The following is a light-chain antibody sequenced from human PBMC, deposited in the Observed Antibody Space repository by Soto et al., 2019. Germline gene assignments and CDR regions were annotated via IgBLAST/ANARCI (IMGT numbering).Light chain of an antibody. V-gene: IGKV1-5*03. J-gene: IGKJ2*01. CDR2: RAS. Sequence: DIQMTQSPSTLSASVGDRVTIPCRASQRTSSWLAWYQQNPGKAPKLLIYRASSLESGVPSRFSGSGSGTEVSHTISSLQPDEVATEDGEQYYSSSPYTFGQGTKLEIK. CDR3: EQYYSSSPYT. CDR1: QRTSSW.